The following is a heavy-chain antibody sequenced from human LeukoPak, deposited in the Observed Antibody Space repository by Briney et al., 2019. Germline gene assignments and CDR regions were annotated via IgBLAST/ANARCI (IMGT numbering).Heavy chain of an antibody. Sequence: GGSLGLSCAASGFTFSDYYMSWIRQAPGKGLEWVSYISSSGSTIYYADSVKGRFTISRDNAKNSLYLQMNSLRAEDTAVYYCAKDLGGPEPPGYFDYWGQGTLVTVSS. D-gene: IGHD1-14*01. CDR3: AKDLGGPEPPGYFDY. CDR1: GFTFSDYY. CDR2: ISSSGSTI. J-gene: IGHJ4*02. V-gene: IGHV3-11*04.